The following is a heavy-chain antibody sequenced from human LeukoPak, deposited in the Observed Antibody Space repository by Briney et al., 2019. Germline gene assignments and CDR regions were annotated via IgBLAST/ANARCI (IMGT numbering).Heavy chain of an antibody. CDR2: ISYDGSNK. J-gene: IGHJ5*02. Sequence: GRSLRLSCAASGFTFSSYAMHWVRQAPGKGLEWVAVISYDGSNKYYADSVKGRFTISRDNSKNTLYLQMNSLRAEDTAVYYCARDSPVEGGGSNWFDPWGQGTLVTVSS. CDR3: ARDSPVEGGGSNWFDP. D-gene: IGHD3-16*01. CDR1: GFTFSSYA. V-gene: IGHV3-30-3*01.